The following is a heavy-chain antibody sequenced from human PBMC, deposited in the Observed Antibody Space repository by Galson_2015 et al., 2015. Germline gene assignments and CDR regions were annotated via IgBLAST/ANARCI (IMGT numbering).Heavy chain of an antibody. Sequence: SLRLSCAASGFTFSSYAMSWVRQAPGKGLEWVSLITASGGSPYYADSVKHRFTISRDNSKNTLYLQMNSLRAEDTAMYYCAKGRDGYNYHHYYYGMNVWGQGTTVTVSS. CDR2: ITASGGSP. CDR3: AKGRDGYNYHHYYYGMNV. CDR1: GFTFSSYA. J-gene: IGHJ6*02. D-gene: IGHD5-24*01. V-gene: IGHV3-23*01.